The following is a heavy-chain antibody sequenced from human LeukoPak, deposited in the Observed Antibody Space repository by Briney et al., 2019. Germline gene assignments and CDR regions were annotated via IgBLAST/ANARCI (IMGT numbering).Heavy chain of an antibody. CDR3: ARSVGGAFDI. D-gene: IGHD3-16*01. J-gene: IGHJ3*02. V-gene: IGHV4-59*08. Sequence: KTSETLSLTCTVSGGSISSYYWSWIRQPPGEGLEWIGYIYYSGSTNYNPSLKSRVTISVDTSKNQFSLKLSSVTAADTAVYYCARSVGGAFDIWGQGTMVTVSS. CDR1: GGSISSYY. CDR2: IYYSGST.